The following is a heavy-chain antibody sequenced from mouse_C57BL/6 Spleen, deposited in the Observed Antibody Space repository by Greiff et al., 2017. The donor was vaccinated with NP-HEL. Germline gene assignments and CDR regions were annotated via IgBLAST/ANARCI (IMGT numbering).Heavy chain of an antibody. J-gene: IGHJ2*01. CDR1: GFTFSSYA. D-gene: IGHD2-4*01. Sequence: EVMLVESGEGLVKPGGSLKLSCAASGFTFSSYAMSWVRQTPEKRLEWVAYISSGGDYIYYADTVKGRFTISRDNARNTLYLQMSSLKSEDTAMYYCTRGDYASYYFDYWGQGTTLTVSS. CDR2: ISSGGDYI. CDR3: TRGDYASYYFDY. V-gene: IGHV5-9-1*02.